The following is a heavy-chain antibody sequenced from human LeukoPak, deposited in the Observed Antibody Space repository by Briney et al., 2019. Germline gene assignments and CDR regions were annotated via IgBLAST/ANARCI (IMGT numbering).Heavy chain of an antibody. CDR3: ARHLTGTRSLDY. Sequence: SETLSLTCTVSGGSISGYYWSWMRQSPGKGLEWIAYIYYSGSTNYNPSLKSRVTISEDTSKNQFSLKLSSVTAADAAVYYCARHLTGTRSLDYWGQGTLVTVSS. J-gene: IGHJ4*02. D-gene: IGHD1-14*01. CDR1: GGSISGYY. V-gene: IGHV4-59*08. CDR2: IYYSGST.